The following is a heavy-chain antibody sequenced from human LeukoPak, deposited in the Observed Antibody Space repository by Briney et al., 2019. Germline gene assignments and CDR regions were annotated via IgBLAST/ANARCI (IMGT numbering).Heavy chain of an antibody. D-gene: IGHD6-13*01. CDR2: IDHSGST. CDR1: GGSFSSYY. J-gene: IGHJ4*02. V-gene: IGHV4-59*01. CDR3: AASGIAAALDY. Sequence: SETLSLTCTVSGGSFSSYYWTWIRQPPGKGLEWIGYIDHSGSTNYNPSLKSRVSISSDTSKNQVSLELSSVTAADTAVYYCAASGIAAALDYWGQGTLVTVSS.